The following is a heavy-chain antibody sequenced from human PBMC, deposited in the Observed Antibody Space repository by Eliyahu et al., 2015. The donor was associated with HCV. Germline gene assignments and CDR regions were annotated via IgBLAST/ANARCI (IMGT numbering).Heavy chain of an antibody. J-gene: IGHJ6*02. CDR2: IIPIFGTA. Sequence: QVQLVQSGAEVKKPGSSVKVSCKASGGTFSSYAISWVRQAPGQGLEWMGGIIPIFGTANYAQKFQGRVTITADESTSTAYMELSSLRSEDTAVYYCARGRVDFGVVIISLGYYGMDVWGQGTTVTVSS. CDR1: GGTFSSYA. V-gene: IGHV1-69*01. CDR3: ARGRVDFGVVIISLGYYGMDV. D-gene: IGHD3-3*01.